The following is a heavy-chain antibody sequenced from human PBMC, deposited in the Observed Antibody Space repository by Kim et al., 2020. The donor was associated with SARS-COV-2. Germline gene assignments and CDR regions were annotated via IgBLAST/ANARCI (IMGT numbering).Heavy chain of an antibody. D-gene: IGHD3-3*01. J-gene: IGHJ2*01. V-gene: IGHV3-48*03. CDR1: GFTFSSYE. CDR3: ASVLPPYYVFWSGYYRY. CDR2: ISSSGSTI. Sequence: GGSLRLSCAASGFTFSSYEMNWVRQAPGKGLERVSYISSSGSTINYADSVKGRFTISRDNAKNSLYLQMNSLRAEDTAVYYFASVLPPYYVFWSGYYRY.